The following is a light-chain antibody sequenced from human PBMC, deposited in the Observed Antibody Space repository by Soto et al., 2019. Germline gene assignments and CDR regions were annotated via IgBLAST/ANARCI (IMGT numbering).Light chain of an antibody. V-gene: IGKV3-11*01. CDR1: QALNTR. Sequence: EIVLTQSPATLSAFPGDRVTLSCRASQALNTRLAWYQHKPGQAPRLLIYLTSNRAAGVPARFSAWGSETDFTLTISDVEPEDFAVYYCHQRKSWPRTFGKGTKV. J-gene: IGKJ1*01. CDR2: LTS. CDR3: HQRKSWPRT.